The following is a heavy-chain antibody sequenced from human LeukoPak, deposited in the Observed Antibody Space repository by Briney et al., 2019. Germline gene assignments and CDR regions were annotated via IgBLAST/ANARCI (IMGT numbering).Heavy chain of an antibody. D-gene: IGHD1-26*01. V-gene: IGHV4-38-2*02. CDR2: FYHGGST. CDR3: ARARSGKWGFDY. CDR1: GYSISTGYY. Sequence: PSETLSLTCTVSGYSISTGYYWDWIRQPPGKGLEWIGTFYHGGSTYYNPSLKSRVTISVDTSKNQFSLKLSSVTAADTAVYYCARARSGKWGFDYWGQGTLVTVSS. J-gene: IGHJ4*02.